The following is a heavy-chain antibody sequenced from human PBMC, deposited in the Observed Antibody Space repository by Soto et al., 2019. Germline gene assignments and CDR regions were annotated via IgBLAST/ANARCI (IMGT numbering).Heavy chain of an antibody. CDR2: INPSGGST. D-gene: IGHD2-8*01. CDR3: ARDFGVSLLGTNPYDP. Sequence: ASVKVSCKASGYTFINYYIHWVRQAPGQGLEWMGIINPSGGSTSYAQKFQGRVTMTRDTSTSTVYMELSSLRSEDTAVYYCARDFGVSLLGTNPYDPWGQGTLVTVSS. J-gene: IGHJ5*02. CDR1: GYTFINYY. V-gene: IGHV1-46*01.